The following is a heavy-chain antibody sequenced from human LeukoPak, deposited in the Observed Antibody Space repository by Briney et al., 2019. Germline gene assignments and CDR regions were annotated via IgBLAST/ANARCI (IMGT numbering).Heavy chain of an antibody. D-gene: IGHD6-13*01. CDR1: XXTFDDYA. CDR3: AKGYSSSWYSYDY. Sequence: GGXLRLSCXASXXTFDDYAXHWVRHAPGKGLEWVSGISWNSGSIGYADSVKGRFTISRDNAKNSLYLQMNSLRAEDTALYYCAKGYSSSWYSYDYWGQGTLVTVSS. V-gene: IGHV3-9*01. CDR2: ISWNSGSI. J-gene: IGHJ4*02.